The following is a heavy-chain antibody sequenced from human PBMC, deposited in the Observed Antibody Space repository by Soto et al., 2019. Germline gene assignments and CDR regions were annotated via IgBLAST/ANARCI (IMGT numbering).Heavy chain of an antibody. Sequence: SETLSLTCTVSGDSISNYYWSWIRQPPGKGLEWIGYIYYSGSFNYNPSLKSRVTISVDTSKNQISLKLSSVTAADTAVYYCAREEGYPLSSWFDPWGQGTLVTVSS. J-gene: IGHJ5*02. V-gene: IGHV4-59*01. D-gene: IGHD5-12*01. CDR1: GDSISNYY. CDR3: AREEGYPLSSWFDP. CDR2: IYYSGSF.